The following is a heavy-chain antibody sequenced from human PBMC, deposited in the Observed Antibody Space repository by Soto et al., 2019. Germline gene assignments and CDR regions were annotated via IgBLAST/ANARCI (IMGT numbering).Heavy chain of an antibody. CDR2: TYYSGST. V-gene: IGHV4-31*03. Sequence: SETLSLTCSVSGGSISSVGHYWTWIRQQPWKGLEWIGYTYYSGSTDYNPSLKSRVTISVDRSKNQFSLNLSSVTAADTAIYYCARESGGYDSSTRYGLDVWGQGXTVTVYS. D-gene: IGHD6-25*01. CDR3: ARESGGYDSSTRYGLDV. CDR1: GGSISSVGHY. J-gene: IGHJ6*02.